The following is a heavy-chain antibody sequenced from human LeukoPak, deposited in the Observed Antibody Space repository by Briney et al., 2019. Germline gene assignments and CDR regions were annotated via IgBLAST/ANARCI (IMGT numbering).Heavy chain of an antibody. CDR2: ISAYNGNT. Sequence: ASVKVSCKASGYTFTSYGISWVRQAPGQGLEWMGWISAYNGNTKYAQKLQDRVTMTTDTSTTTAYMEVRSLTSDDTAVYYCARGSAMAQKQLVRHFDSWGQGTLVIVSS. V-gene: IGHV1-18*01. D-gene: IGHD6-6*01. J-gene: IGHJ4*02. CDR3: ARGSAMAQKQLVRHFDS. CDR1: GYTFTSYG.